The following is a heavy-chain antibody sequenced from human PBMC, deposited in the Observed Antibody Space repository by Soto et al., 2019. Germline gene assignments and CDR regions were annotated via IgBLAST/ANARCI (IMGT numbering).Heavy chain of an antibody. CDR2: IIPIFGTA. J-gene: IGHJ3*02. CDR1: GGTFSSYA. V-gene: IGHV1-69*01. CDR3: ARVLKGYYDSSGYAFDI. Sequence: QVQLVQSGAEVKKPGSSVKVSCKASGGTFSSYAISWVRQAPGQGLEWMGGIIPIFGTANYAQKFQGRVKITADESTSTAYMELSSLRSEDTAGYYCARVLKGYYDSSGYAFDIWGQGTMVTVSS. D-gene: IGHD3-22*01.